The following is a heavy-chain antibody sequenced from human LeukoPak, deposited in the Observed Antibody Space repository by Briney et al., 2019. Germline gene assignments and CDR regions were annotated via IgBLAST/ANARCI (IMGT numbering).Heavy chain of an antibody. Sequence: GGSLRLSCAASGFTFSDSAMTWVRQAPGRGLDWVSGISRSGDRTYTADSVKGRFTISRDNSKNTLYLQMNSLRAEDTAVYYCAKGNWNDDWGQGTPVTVSS. CDR3: AKGNWNDD. CDR1: GFTFSDSA. CDR2: ISRSGDRT. J-gene: IGHJ5*02. V-gene: IGHV3-23*01.